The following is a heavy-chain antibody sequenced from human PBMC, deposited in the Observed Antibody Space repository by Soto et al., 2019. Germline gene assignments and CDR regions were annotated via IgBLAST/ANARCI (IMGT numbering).Heavy chain of an antibody. CDR3: ASDRRITIFGVVTHYFDY. V-gene: IGHV1-69*06. CDR2: IIPIFGTA. J-gene: IGHJ4*02. D-gene: IGHD3-3*01. CDR1: GGTFSSYA. Sequence: SVKVSCKASGGTFSSYAISWVRQAPGQGLEWMGGIIPIFGTANYAQKFQGRVTITADKSTSTAYMELSSLRSEDTAVYYCASDRRITIFGVVTHYFDYWGQGTLVTVS.